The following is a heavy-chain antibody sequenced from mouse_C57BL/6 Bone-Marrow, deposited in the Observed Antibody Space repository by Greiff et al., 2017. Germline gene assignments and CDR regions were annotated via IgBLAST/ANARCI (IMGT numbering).Heavy chain of an antibody. Sequence: EVMLVESGGDLVKPGGSLKLSCAASGFTFSSYGMSWVRQTPDKRLEWVATISSGGSYTYYPDSVKGRFTISRDNAKNTLYLQMSSLKSEDTAMYYCARSDSSSWFAYWGQGTLVTVSA. CDR2: ISSGGSYT. V-gene: IGHV5-6*01. CDR3: ARSDSSSWFAY. D-gene: IGHD1-1*01. CDR1: GFTFSSYG. J-gene: IGHJ3*01.